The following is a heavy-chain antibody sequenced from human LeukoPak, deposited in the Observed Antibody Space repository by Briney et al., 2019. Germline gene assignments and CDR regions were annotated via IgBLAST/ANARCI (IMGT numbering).Heavy chain of an antibody. V-gene: IGHV3-21*01. D-gene: IGHD6-19*01. CDR1: GFTFSSYS. CDR2: ISSSSSYI. J-gene: IGHJ5*02. CDR3: AREGIAVAGFDP. Sequence: GGSLRLSCAASGFTFSSYSMNWVRQAPGKGLEWVSSISSSSSYIYCADSVKGRFTISRDNAKNSLYLQMNSLRAEDTAVYYCAREGIAVAGFDPWGQGTLVTVSS.